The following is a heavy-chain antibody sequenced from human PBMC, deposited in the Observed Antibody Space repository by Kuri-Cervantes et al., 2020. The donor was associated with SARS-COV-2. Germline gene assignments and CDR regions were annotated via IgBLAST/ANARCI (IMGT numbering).Heavy chain of an antibody. J-gene: IGHJ6*02. CDR1: GFTFSSYG. CDR2: IWYAGSNK. CDR3: AKGDRIVVGPYTHHMDF. V-gene: IGHV3-33*06. D-gene: IGHD2-21*01. Sequence: GESLKISCAASGFTFSSYGMHWVRQAPGKGLEWVAVIWYAGSNKYYADSVKGRFTISRDNSKNTLYLQMNSLRDEDTAVYYCAKGDRIVVGPYTHHMDFWGQGTTVTVSS.